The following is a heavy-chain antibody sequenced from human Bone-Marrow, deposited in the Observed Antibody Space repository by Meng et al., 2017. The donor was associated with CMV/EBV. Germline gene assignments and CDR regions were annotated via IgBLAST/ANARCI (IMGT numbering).Heavy chain of an antibody. CDR1: GGSFSGYY. D-gene: IGHD2-2*01. J-gene: IGHJ4*02. Sequence: SETLSLTCAAYGGSFSGYYWSWIRQPPGKGLEWIGEINHSGSTNYNPSLKSRVTISVDTSKNQFSLKLSSVTAADTAVYYCARGRPPIGLRSTSCLYDYWGQGTLVTVSS. CDR3: ARGRPPIGLRSTSCLYDY. CDR2: INHSGST. V-gene: IGHV4-34*01.